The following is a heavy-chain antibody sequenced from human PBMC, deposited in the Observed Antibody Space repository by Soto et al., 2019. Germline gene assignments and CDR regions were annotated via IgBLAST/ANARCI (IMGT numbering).Heavy chain of an antibody. V-gene: IGHV1-18*01. CDR2: ISAYNGNT. CDR1: GYTFTSYG. Sequence: QVQLVQSGAEVKKPGASVKVSCKASGYTFTSYGINLVRQAPGQGLEWMGWISAYNGNTHYAQKLQGRVTMTTDTPTSTDYMELRSRRSDDTAVYYCARVQSGYDFAYWGQGALVTVSS. D-gene: IGHD5-12*01. CDR3: ARVQSGYDFAY. J-gene: IGHJ4*02.